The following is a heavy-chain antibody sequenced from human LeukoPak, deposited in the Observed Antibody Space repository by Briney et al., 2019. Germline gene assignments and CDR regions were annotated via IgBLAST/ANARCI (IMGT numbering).Heavy chain of an antibody. V-gene: IGHV1-69*01. CDR2: IIPIFGTA. J-gene: IGHJ4*02. D-gene: IGHD4-17*01. CDR3: ARLPDYGDYGDDY. CDR1: GGTFSSYA. Sequence: SVKVSCKASGGTFSSYAISWARQAPGQGLEWMGGIIPIFGTANYAQKFQGRVTVTADESTSTAYMELSSLRSEDTAVYYCARLPDYGDYGDDYWGQGTLVTVSS.